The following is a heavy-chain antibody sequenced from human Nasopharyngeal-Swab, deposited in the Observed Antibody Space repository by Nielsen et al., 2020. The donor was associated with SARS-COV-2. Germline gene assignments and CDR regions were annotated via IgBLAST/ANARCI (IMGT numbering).Heavy chain of an antibody. CDR3: AKDVEVARFGELLLYYYYHGMDV. J-gene: IGHJ6*02. V-gene: IGHV3-30*18. CDR2: ISYDGSNK. D-gene: IGHD3-10*01. Sequence: GGSLRLSCAASGFTFSSYGMHWVRQAPGKGLEWVAVISYDGSNKYYEDSVKGRFTISRDNSKKTLYMQMNSLRTDDTAVYYCAKDVEVARFGELLLYYYYHGMDVWGQGTTVTVSS. CDR1: GFTFSSYG.